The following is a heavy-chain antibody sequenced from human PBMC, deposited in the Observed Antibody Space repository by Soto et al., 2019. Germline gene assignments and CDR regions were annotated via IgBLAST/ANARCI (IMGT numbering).Heavy chain of an antibody. V-gene: IGHV3-30-3*01. Sequence: GGSLRLSCAASGFTFSSYAMHWVRQAPGKGLEWVAVISYDGSNKYYADSVKGRFTISRDNSKNTLYLQMNSLRAEDTAVYYCARDQRRQWLQGYYGMDVWGQGTTVTVSS. D-gene: IGHD6-19*01. CDR1: GFTFSSYA. CDR3: ARDQRRQWLQGYYGMDV. CDR2: ISYDGSNK. J-gene: IGHJ6*02.